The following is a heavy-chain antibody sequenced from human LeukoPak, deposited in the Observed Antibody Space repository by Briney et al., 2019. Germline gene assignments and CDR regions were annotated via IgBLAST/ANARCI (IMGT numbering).Heavy chain of an antibody. Sequence: PGGSLRLSCAASGFTFNIYSMNWVRQAPGKGLEWISYISGRSSTIYYADSVRGRFTISRDNAKNSMYLQMNSLRAEDTAVYYCARDRLTSGSYFFDYWGQGTLVTVSS. CDR3: ARDRLTSGSYFFDY. CDR1: GFTFNIYS. CDR2: ISGRSSTI. J-gene: IGHJ4*02. D-gene: IGHD1-26*01. V-gene: IGHV3-48*01.